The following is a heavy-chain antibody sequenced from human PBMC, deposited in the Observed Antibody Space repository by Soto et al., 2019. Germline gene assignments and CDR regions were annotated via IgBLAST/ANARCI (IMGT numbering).Heavy chain of an antibody. CDR2: IYSAGST. V-gene: IGHV3-53*01. CDR3: ARDADSSGWYSDY. D-gene: IGHD6-19*01. CDR1: GFIVSSNY. Sequence: GGSLRLSCAASGFIVSSNYMSWVRQAPGKVLEWVSVIYSAGSTYYADSVKGRFTISRDNSKNTVYLQMNSLRAEDTAVYYCARDADSSGWYSDYWGQGTLVTVYS. J-gene: IGHJ4*02.